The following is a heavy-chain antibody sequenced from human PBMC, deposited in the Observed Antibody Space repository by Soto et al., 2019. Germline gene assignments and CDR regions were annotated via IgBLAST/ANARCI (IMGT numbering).Heavy chain of an antibody. J-gene: IGHJ4*02. V-gene: IGHV1-69*02. CDR1: GGTFSSYT. D-gene: IGHD6-6*01. CDR2: IIPILGIA. Sequence: SVKASCKASGGTFSSYTISWVRQAPGQGLEWMGRIIPILGIANYAQKFQGRVTIAADKSTSTAYMELSSLRSEDTAVYYCASPQGVAARAYDYWGQGTLVTVSP. CDR3: ASPQGVAARAYDY.